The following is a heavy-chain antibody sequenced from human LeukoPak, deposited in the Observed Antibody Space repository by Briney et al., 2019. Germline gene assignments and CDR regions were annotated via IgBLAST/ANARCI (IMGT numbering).Heavy chain of an antibody. D-gene: IGHD1-1*01. CDR1: GYTFTNYG. Sequence: ASVKVSCKASGYTFTNYGISWVRQAPGQGLEWMGWISAYNGNTNYAQKLQGRVTMTTDTSTSTAYMDLRSLRSDDTAVYYCARDTAGTTFDYWGQGTLVTVSS. J-gene: IGHJ4*02. CDR3: ARDTAGTTFDY. V-gene: IGHV1-18*01. CDR2: ISAYNGNT.